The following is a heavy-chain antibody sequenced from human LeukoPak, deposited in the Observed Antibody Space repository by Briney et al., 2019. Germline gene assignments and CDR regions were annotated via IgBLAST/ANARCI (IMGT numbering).Heavy chain of an antibody. D-gene: IGHD4-17*01. CDR3: ARAGEDYGDYSGYFQH. J-gene: IGHJ1*01. Sequence: PSETLSLTCTVSGYSISSGYYWGWIRQPPGKGLEWIGSIYHSGSTYYNPSLKSRVTISVDTSKNQFSLKLSPVTAADTAVYYCARAGEDYGDYSGYFQHWGQGTLVTVSS. V-gene: IGHV4-38-2*02. CDR2: IYHSGST. CDR1: GYSISSGYY.